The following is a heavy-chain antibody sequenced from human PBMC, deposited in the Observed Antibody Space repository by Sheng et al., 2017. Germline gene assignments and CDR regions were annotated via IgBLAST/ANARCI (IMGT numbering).Heavy chain of an antibody. D-gene: IGHD3-10*01. Sequence: QVQLVQSGPEVKKPGASVKVSCKASGYTFTNYGISWVRQAPGEALEWMGWISVETGNTHHAQRLQGRVTMTRDTSTSTAYMEVRSLRSDDTAVYYCARVSGDGDYYYYYMDVWGERDHGHRLL. CDR2: ISVETGNT. CDR1: GYTFTNYG. CDR3: ARVSGDGDYYYYYMDV. V-gene: IGHV1-18*01. J-gene: IGHJ6*03.